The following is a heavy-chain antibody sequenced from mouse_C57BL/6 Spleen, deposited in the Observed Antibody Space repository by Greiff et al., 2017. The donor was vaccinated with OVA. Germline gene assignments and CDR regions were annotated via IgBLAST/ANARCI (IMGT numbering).Heavy chain of an antibody. V-gene: IGHV1-81*01. CDR2: IYPRSGNT. CDR1: GYTFTSYG. Sequence: QVQLQQSGAELARPGASVKLSCKASGYTFTSYGISWVKQRTGQGLEWIGEIYPRSGNTYYNEKFKGKATLTADKSSSTAYMELRSLTSEDSAVYFCASHPFDYWGQGTTLTVSS. J-gene: IGHJ2*01. CDR3: ASHPFDY.